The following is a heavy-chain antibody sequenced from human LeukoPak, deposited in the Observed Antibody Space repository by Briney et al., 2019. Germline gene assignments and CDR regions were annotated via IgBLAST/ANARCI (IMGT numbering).Heavy chain of an antibody. CDR3: ARGFPIGVVEPEPFDY. J-gene: IGHJ4*02. D-gene: IGHD3-22*01. V-gene: IGHV3-30*04. CDR1: GVTFSIYA. Sequence: VRCLRLSCAASGVTFSIYAMHWVRQAPGKGLEWGGVISYDGSNKYYADAVKGGFTLFKDTYKNTLYLQMNSLRAEATAIYNFARGFPIGVVEPEPFDYWGEGPLVPVSS. CDR2: ISYDGSNK.